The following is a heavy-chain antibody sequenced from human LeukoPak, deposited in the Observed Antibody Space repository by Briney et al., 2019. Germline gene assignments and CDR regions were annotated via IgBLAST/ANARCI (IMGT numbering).Heavy chain of an antibody. CDR2: IYDSGST. CDR1: GGSIRSSYYY. Sequence: SGTLSLTCTVSGGSIRSSYYYWGWIRQPPGKGLEWIGSIYDSGSTYYNPSLKSRVTISVDTSKNQFSLKLNSVTAADTAVYYCARDKASYYDFWSGYSAWFDPWGQGTLVTVSS. CDR3: ARDKASYYDFWSGYSAWFDP. V-gene: IGHV4-39*02. J-gene: IGHJ5*02. D-gene: IGHD3-3*01.